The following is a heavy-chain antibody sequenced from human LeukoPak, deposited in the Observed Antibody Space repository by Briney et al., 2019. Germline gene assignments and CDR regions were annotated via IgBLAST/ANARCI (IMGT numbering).Heavy chain of an antibody. D-gene: IGHD2-2*01. J-gene: IGHJ4*02. V-gene: IGHV3-7*01. CDR2: IKQDGSAK. Sequence: GGSLRLSCTAAGFTFSDYWMTWVRQAPRKGLEWVGNIKQDGSAKYYVDSVKGRFTLSRDNAKHSLYLQMDRLRVEDTATYYCARWRGSTSERSDYWGQGTLVTVSS. CDR3: ARWRGSTSERSDY. CDR1: GFTFSDYW.